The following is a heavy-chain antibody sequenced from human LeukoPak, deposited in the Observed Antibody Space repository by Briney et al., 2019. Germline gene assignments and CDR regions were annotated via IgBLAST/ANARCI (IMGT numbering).Heavy chain of an antibody. J-gene: IGHJ4*02. V-gene: IGHV3-33*01. Sequence: PGGSLRLSCAASGFTFSSYGMHWVRQAPGKGLEWVAVIWYDGTNKYYADSVKGRFTISRDNSENTLYLQMNSLRAEDTAVYYCARIGGDRDPFDYWGQRTLVTVSS. CDR1: GFTFSSYG. D-gene: IGHD2-21*02. CDR2: IWYDGTNK. CDR3: ARIGGDRDPFDY.